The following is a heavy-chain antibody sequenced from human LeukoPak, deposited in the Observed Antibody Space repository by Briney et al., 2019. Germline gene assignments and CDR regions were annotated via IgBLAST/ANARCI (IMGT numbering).Heavy chain of an antibody. CDR3: AREGYRQPPNYYYYYMDV. D-gene: IGHD6-13*01. CDR1: GYTFTSYG. J-gene: IGHJ6*03. V-gene: IGHV1-18*01. Sequence: ASVKVSCKASGYTFTSYGISWVRQAPGQGLEWMGWISAYNGNTNYAQKLQGRVTMTTDTSTSTAYMELRSLRSDDTAVYYCAREGYRQPPNYYYYYMDVWGKGTTVTVSS. CDR2: ISAYNGNT.